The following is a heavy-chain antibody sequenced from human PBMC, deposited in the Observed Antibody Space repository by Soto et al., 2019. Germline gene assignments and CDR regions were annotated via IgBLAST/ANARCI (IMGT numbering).Heavy chain of an antibody. CDR3: ARDDVLCDGGRCYGIPLDV. Sequence: EVQLVESGGGLVQPGGSLRLSCAASGFTVSSKYMTWVRQAPGKGLEWVSLIQGGGTTYYADSVEGRLTNSRDTYENTLHLQMDSMRVEDTAVYYCARDDVLCDGGRCYGIPLDVWGKGTTGTVSS. J-gene: IGHJ6*04. V-gene: IGHV3-66*01. CDR2: IQGGGTT. D-gene: IGHD2-15*01. CDR1: GFTVSSKY.